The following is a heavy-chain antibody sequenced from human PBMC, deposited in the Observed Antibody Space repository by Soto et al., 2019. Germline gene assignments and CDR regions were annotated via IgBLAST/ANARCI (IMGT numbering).Heavy chain of an antibody. CDR1: GFTFSSYA. CDR2: ISYDGSNK. Sequence: QVQLVESGGGVVQPGRSLRLSCAASGFTFSSYAMHWVRQAPGKGLEWVAVISYDGSNKYYADSVKGRFTISRDNSKNTLYLQMNSLRAEATAVYCCAREETPPGIWYYYYGMDVWGQGTTVTVSS. D-gene: IGHD1-20*01. J-gene: IGHJ6*02. CDR3: AREETPPGIWYYYYGMDV. V-gene: IGHV3-30-3*01.